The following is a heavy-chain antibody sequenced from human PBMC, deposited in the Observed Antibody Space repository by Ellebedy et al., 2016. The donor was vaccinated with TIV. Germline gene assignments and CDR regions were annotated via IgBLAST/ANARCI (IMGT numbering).Heavy chain of an antibody. CDR1: GDSIGSSSQY. J-gene: IGHJ6*03. Sequence: SETLSLXXSVSGDSIGSSSQYWDWIRQPPGGGLEWIGNISFSGYTHYNPSLKSRVTMSVDMSKNQFSLSLSPVTAADTAVYYCARGTNFGVADVGHYMDVWGKGTTVIVSS. CDR2: ISFSGYT. CDR3: ARGTNFGVADVGHYMDV. D-gene: IGHD3-3*01. V-gene: IGHV4-39*07.